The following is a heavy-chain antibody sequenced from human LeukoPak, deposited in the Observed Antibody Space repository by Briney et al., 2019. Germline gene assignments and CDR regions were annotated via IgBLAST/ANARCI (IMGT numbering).Heavy chain of an antibody. D-gene: IGHD3-10*01. CDR2: INAGNGNT. J-gene: IGHJ5*02. Sequence: ASVEVSCKASGYTFTSYAMHWVRQAPGQRLEWMGWINAGNGNTKYSQKFQGRVTITRDTSAGTAYMELSSLRSEDTAVYYCARDKSVRGVSNWFDPWGQGTLVTVSS. CDR3: ARDKSVRGVSNWFDP. CDR1: GYTFTSYA. V-gene: IGHV1-3*01.